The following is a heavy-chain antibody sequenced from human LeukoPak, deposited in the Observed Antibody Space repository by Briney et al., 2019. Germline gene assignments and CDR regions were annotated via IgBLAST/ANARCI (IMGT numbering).Heavy chain of an antibody. CDR3: GRTIAQYSNSWLYYFYGLDV. J-gene: IGHJ6*02. V-gene: IGHV3-23*01. Sequence: GGSLRLSCTASGFTFGGYAMAWVRQAPGKGLEWVSSISGGSEDSYYADSVKGRFTISRDNSRSTLYLQMNSLRADDTAVYYCGRTIAQYSNSWLYYFYGLDVWGQGTTVTVSS. CDR1: GFTFGGYA. D-gene: IGHD6-13*01. CDR2: ISGGSEDS.